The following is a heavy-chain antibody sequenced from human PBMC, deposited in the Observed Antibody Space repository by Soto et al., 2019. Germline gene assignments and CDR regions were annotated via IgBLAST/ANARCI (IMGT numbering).Heavy chain of an antibody. CDR3: AQTTPLIHWFDP. D-gene: IGHD1-1*01. Sequence: PGGSLRLSCAASGFTFSSYAMSWVRQAPGKGLEWVSAISAGGGNTYYRDSVKGRFTISRDNSKNTLYLQMNSLRAEDTAVYFCAQTTPLIHWFDPWGQGTLVTVS. CDR1: GFTFSSYA. V-gene: IGHV3-23*01. J-gene: IGHJ5*02. CDR2: ISAGGGNT.